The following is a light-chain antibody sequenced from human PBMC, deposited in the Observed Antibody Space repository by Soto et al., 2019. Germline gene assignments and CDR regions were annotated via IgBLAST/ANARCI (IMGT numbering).Light chain of an antibody. CDR2: TAS. CDR3: QQYNTYWT. J-gene: IGKJ1*01. V-gene: IGKV1-39*01. Sequence: DIQMTQSPSSLSASVGDRVTITCRASQSISRYLNWYQQKPGKAPKLLIYTASSLHSGVPSRFSGSGSGTEFALTISSLQPDDFATYYCQQYNTYWTFGQGTKVDIK. CDR1: QSISRY.